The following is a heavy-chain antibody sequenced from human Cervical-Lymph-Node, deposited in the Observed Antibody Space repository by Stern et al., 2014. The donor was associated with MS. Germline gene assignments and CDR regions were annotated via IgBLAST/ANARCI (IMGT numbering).Heavy chain of an antibody. CDR1: GFTFSSYS. Sequence: EVQLVESGGGLVKPGGSLRLSCAASGFTFSSYSMNWVRQAPGKGLEWVSSISSSSSYIYYADSVKGRFTISRDNAKNSLYLQMNSLRAEDTAVYYCARGDYDSSGYYFPWGQGTLVTVSS. CDR2: ISSSSSYI. CDR3: ARGDYDSSGYYFP. J-gene: IGHJ5*02. V-gene: IGHV3-21*01. D-gene: IGHD3-22*01.